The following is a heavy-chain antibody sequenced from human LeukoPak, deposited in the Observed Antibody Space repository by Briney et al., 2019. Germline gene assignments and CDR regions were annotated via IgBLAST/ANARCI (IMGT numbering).Heavy chain of an antibody. CDR2: IIPIFGTA. D-gene: IGHD6-13*01. V-gene: IGHV1-69*01. CDR3: ARGDIAAAGTSTPADY. Sequence: RSSVKVSCKASGGTFSSYAISWVRQAPGQGLAWMGGIIPIFGTANYAQKFQGRVTITADESTSTAYMELSSLRSEDTAVYYCARGDIAAAGTSTPADYWGQGTLVTVSS. J-gene: IGHJ4*02. CDR1: GGTFSSYA.